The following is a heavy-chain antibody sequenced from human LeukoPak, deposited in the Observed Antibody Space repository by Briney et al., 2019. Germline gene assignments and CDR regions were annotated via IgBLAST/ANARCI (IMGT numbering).Heavy chain of an antibody. Sequence: PSETLSLTCTVSGGSISSYYWSWIRQPPGKGLEWIGYIYYSGSTNYNPSLKSRVTISVDTSKNQFSLKLSSVTAADTAVYYCARDRGPVRYWGQGTLVTVSS. D-gene: IGHD3-10*01. CDR3: ARDRGPVRY. CDR1: GGSISSYY. CDR2: IYYSGST. J-gene: IGHJ4*02. V-gene: IGHV4-59*01.